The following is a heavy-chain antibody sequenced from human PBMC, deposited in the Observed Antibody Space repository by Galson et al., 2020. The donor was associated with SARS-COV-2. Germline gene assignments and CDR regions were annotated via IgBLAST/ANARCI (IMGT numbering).Heavy chain of an antibody. V-gene: IGHV4-59*01. D-gene: IGHD2-2*02. J-gene: IGHJ5*02. CDR1: GGSISSYY. CDR2: IYYSGST. Sequence: SQTLSLTCTVPGGSISSYYWSWIRQPPGKGLEWIGYIYYSGSTNYNPALKSRVTIPVDTSKNQFSLKLSSVTAADTAVYYCARDREGYCSSTSCYTRAYWFDPWGQGTLVTVSS. CDR3: ARDREGYCSSTSCYTRAYWFDP.